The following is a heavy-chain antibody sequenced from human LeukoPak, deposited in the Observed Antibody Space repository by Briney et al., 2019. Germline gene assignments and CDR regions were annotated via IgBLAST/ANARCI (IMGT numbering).Heavy chain of an antibody. Sequence: GGSLRLSCAASGFTFSSYGMSWVRQAPGKGLEWVSSISSSSSYIYYADSVKGRFTISRDNAKNSLYLQMNSLRAEDTAVYYCARIGNYYDSSGYYLEGAFDLWGQGTMVTVSS. CDR3: ARIGNYYDSSGYYLEGAFDL. CDR2: ISSSSSYI. CDR1: GFTFSSYG. V-gene: IGHV3-21*01. D-gene: IGHD3-22*01. J-gene: IGHJ3*01.